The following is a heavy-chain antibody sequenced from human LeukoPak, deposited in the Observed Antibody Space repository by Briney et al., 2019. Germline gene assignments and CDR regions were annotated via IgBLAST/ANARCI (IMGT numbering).Heavy chain of an antibody. CDR2: IIPIFGTA. V-gene: IGHV1-69*05. Sequence: ASVKVSCKASGGTFSSYALSWVRQAPGQGLEWMGGIIPIFGTANYAQNFQGRVTITTDESTSTAYMELSSLRSEDTAVYYCARGFDGDYLFNWFDPWGQGTLVTVSS. CDR3: ARGFDGDYLFNWFDP. D-gene: IGHD4-17*01. J-gene: IGHJ5*02. CDR1: GGTFSSYA.